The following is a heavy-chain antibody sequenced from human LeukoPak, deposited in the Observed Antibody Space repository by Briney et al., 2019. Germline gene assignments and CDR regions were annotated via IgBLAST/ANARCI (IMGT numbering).Heavy chain of an antibody. V-gene: IGHV4-39*01. CDR2: VYYSGST. D-gene: IGHD3-22*01. Sequence: SETLSLTCTVSGGSISSNSYYWGWIRQPPGKGLEWIGGVYYSGSTYYTPSLKSRVTISVDTSKTQFSLKLTSVTAADTAVYYCARQGRDSSAYRRAFDVWGQGTMVTVSS. CDR1: GGSISSNSYY. J-gene: IGHJ3*01. CDR3: ARQGRDSSAYRRAFDV.